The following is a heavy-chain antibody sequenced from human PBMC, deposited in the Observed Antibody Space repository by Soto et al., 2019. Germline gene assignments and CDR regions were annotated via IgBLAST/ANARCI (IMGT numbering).Heavy chain of an antibody. J-gene: IGHJ4*02. V-gene: IGHV4-59*01. CDR2: IYYSGST. CDR1: GYSISNYY. Sequence: SETLSLTCTFSGYSISNYYWSWIRQPPGKGLEWIGYIYYSGSTNYNPALKSRVTISVDTSKNQFSLKLNSVTAADTAVYFCGRGGYCGDSAYGGKGTLVPVSP. CDR3: GRGGYCGDSAY. D-gene: IGHD4-17*01.